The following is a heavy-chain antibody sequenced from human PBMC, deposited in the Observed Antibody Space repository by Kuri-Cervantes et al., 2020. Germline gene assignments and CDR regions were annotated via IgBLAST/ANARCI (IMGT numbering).Heavy chain of an antibody. Sequence: SETLSLTCAVSGGSISSSNWWSWVRQPPGKGLEWIGEIYHSGSTNYNPSLKSRVTISVDRSKNQFSLKLSSVTAADTAVYYCARLGDPLRFPLNWFDPWGQGTLVTSPQ. D-gene: IGHD3-3*01. J-gene: IGHJ5*02. CDR1: GGSISSSNW. CDR2: IYHSGST. V-gene: IGHV4-4*02. CDR3: ARLGDPLRFPLNWFDP.